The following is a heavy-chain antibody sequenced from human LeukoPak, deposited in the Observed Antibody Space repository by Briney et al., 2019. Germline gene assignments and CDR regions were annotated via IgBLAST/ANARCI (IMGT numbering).Heavy chain of an antibody. D-gene: IGHD6-13*01. CDR1: GFTFSSYG. V-gene: IGHV3-30*02. J-gene: IGHJ3*02. CDR2: IRYDGSNK. Sequence: GGSLRLSCAASGFTFSSYGMHWVRQAPGKGLEWVAFIRYDGSNKYYADSVKGRFTISRDNSKNTLHLQMNILRAEDTAVYYCAKGIAAAADGVAFDIWGQGTMVTVSS. CDR3: AKGIAAAADGVAFDI.